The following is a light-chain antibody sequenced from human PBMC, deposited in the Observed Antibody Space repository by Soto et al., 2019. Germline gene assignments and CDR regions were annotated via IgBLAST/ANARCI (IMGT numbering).Light chain of an antibody. CDR1: QSVSSSY. V-gene: IGKV3-20*01. CDR2: GAS. Sequence: EIVLKQSPGTLSLSPGERATLSCRASQSVSSSYLAWYQQKPGQAPRLLIYGASSRATGIPDRFSGSWSGTDFTLTISRLEPEDFAVYDCQQYGSSPQTFGQGTKVEIK. J-gene: IGKJ1*01. CDR3: QQYGSSPQT.